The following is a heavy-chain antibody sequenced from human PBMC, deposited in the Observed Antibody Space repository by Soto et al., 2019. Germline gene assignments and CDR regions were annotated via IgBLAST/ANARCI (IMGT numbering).Heavy chain of an antibody. CDR1: GYTLTELS. V-gene: IGHV1-24*01. J-gene: IGHJ4*02. CDR3: ATPFMITFGGVIVADY. D-gene: IGHD3-16*02. Sequence: RASVKVSCKVSGYTLTELSMHWVRQAPGKGLEWMGGFDPEDGETIYAQKFQGRVTMTEDTSTDTAYMELSSLRSEDTAVYYCATPFMITFGGVIVADYWGQGALVTVSS. CDR2: FDPEDGET.